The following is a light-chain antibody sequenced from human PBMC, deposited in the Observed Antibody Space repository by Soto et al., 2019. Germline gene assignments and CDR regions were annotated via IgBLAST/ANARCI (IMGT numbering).Light chain of an antibody. CDR1: QSVSSSY. CDR3: QEHASI. V-gene: IGKV3-20*01. CDR2: GAS. Sequence: EIVMTQSPATLSVSPGERATLSCRASQSVSSSYLAWYQQKPGQAPRLLIYGASTRATGIPARFSGSGSGTDFTLTISRLEPEDFAVYYCQEHASIFGQGTRLEIK. J-gene: IGKJ5*01.